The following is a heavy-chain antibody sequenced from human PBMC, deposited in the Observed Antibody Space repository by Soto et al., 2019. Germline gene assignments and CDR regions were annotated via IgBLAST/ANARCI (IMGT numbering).Heavy chain of an antibody. Sequence: EVQVLESGGGLVQPGGSLRLSCAASGFTFSSYAMSWVRQAPGKGLEWVSAISASGGSTYYADSVKGRFTISRDNSKNTLYLQMSSLRAEDTAVYYCAKVRGRYDYDGMDVWGQGTTVTVSS. CDR1: GFTFSSYA. CDR2: ISASGGST. J-gene: IGHJ6*02. V-gene: IGHV3-23*01. CDR3: AKVRGRYDYDGMDV.